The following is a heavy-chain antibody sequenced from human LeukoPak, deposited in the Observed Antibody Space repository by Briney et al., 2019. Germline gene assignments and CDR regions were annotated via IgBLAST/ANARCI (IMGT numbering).Heavy chain of an antibody. J-gene: IGHJ4*02. Sequence: SETLSLTCTVSGGSISSSSYYWGWIRQPPGKGLEWIGSIYYSGSTYYNPSLKSRVTISVDTSKNQFSLKLSSVTAADTAVYYCARADIVVVPAAMFFDYWGQGTLVTVSS. CDR3: ARADIVVVPAAMFFDY. V-gene: IGHV4-39*07. D-gene: IGHD2-2*01. CDR1: GGSISSSSYY. CDR2: IYYSGST.